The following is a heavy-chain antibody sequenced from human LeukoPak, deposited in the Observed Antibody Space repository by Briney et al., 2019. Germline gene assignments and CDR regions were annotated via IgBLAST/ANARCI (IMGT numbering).Heavy chain of an antibody. J-gene: IGHJ5*02. D-gene: IGHD6-6*01. CDR1: GFTFSSYA. CDR3: ARTGSSSSSRFFDP. V-gene: IGHV3-23*01. CDR2: ISGSGVST. Sequence: PGGSLRLSCAASGFTFSSYAMSWVRQAPGKGLEWASVISGSGVSTYYADSVKGRFIISRDNSKNTLYLEMNSLRAEDTAVHYCARTGSSSSSRFFDPWGQGTLVTVSS.